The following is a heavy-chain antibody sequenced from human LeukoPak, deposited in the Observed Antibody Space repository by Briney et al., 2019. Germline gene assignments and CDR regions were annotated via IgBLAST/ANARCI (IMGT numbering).Heavy chain of an antibody. CDR2: IYYSGST. J-gene: IGHJ4*02. D-gene: IGHD5-18*01. V-gene: IGHV4-59*01. CDR3: ARDLGPYTAHFDY. Sequence: SETLSLTCTVSGGSISSYYWSWIRQPPGKALEWIGYIYYSGSTTYNPSLQSRVTISVDTSKNQFSLKLSSLTAADTAVYFCARDLGPYTAHFDYWGQGTLVTVSS. CDR1: GGSISSYY.